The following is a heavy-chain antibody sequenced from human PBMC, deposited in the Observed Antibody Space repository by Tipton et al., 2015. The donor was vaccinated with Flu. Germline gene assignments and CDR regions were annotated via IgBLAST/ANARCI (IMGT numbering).Heavy chain of an antibody. CDR2: ISGSGGST. Sequence: SLRLSCAASGFTFSSYAMSWVRQAPGKGLEWVSAISGSGGSTYYADSVKGRFTISRDNSKNTLYLQMNSLRAEDTAVYYCAKDPVVVTAIQSAFDIWGQGTMVTVSS. CDR1: GFTFSSYA. CDR3: AKDPVVVTAIQSAFDI. D-gene: IGHD2-21*02. V-gene: IGHV3-23*01. J-gene: IGHJ3*02.